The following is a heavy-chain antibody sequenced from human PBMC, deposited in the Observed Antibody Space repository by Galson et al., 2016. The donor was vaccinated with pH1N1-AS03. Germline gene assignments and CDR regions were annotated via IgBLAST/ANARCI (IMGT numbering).Heavy chain of an antibody. D-gene: IGHD1-1*01. Sequence: LSCAASGFSFSNYPMHWVRQAPGKGLEWVAVSWKDGRNEDYADSVKGRFTISRDNSNNMLFLQMNSLRADDMAVYYCAKGSGDWGPGTLVTVSS. CDR3: AKGSGD. CDR1: GFSFSNYP. J-gene: IGHJ4*02. V-gene: IGHV3-33*06. CDR2: SWKDGRNE.